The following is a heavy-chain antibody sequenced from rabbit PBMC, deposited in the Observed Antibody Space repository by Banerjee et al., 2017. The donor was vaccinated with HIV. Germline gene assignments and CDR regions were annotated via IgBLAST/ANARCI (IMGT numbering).Heavy chain of an antibody. CDR2: IDPVFGST. V-gene: IGHV1S47*01. Sequence: QEQLEESGGDLVKPEGSLKLSCKASGFDFSSYGVSWVRQAPGKGLEWIGYIDPVFGSTYYASWVNGRFTISSHNAQNTLYLQLNSLTAADTATYFCARDLAGVTGWNFNLWGPGTLVTVS. J-gene: IGHJ4*01. CDR1: GFDFSSYG. CDR3: ARDLAGVTGWNFNL. D-gene: IGHD4-1*01.